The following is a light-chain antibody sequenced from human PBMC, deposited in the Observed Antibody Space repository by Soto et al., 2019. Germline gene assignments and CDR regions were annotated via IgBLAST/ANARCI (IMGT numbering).Light chain of an antibody. V-gene: IGKV1-9*01. CDR3: QQFNAYPLT. CDR2: GAS. J-gene: IGKJ4*01. CDR1: QGISDY. Sequence: DIQLTQSPSFLSASVGDRVTISCRASQGISDYLAWYQQKPGKAPKLLIYGASTLQSGVPSRFSGSASGTECTLTISSLQPEDFATYFCQQFNAYPLTFGGGTKREIK.